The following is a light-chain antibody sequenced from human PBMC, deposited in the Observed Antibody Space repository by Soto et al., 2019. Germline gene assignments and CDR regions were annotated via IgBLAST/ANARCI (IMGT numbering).Light chain of an antibody. CDR2: DVT. CDR1: SSDVGGYNF. Sequence: QSALTQPRSVSGSPGQSVTISCTGTSSDVGGYNFVSWYQQYPGKAPKLIVYDVTKRPSGVPDRFSGSKSGNTASLTISGLQAEDEADYYCCSYTTSSTRVFGPGTKLTVL. V-gene: IGLV2-11*01. CDR3: CSYTTSSTRV. J-gene: IGLJ1*01.